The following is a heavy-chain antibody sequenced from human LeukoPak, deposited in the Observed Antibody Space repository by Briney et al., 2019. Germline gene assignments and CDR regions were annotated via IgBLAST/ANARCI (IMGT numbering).Heavy chain of an antibody. Sequence: SETLDLTCNVSGGSFSSYDWSWIRQPPGKGLEWIGYIYYSGSTNYNPSLKSRVTISVDSSKNQFSLKLSSVTAADTAVYYCARDPTDYGDQYYYVMDVWGQGTTVTVSS. D-gene: IGHD4-17*01. V-gene: IGHV4-59*01. CDR3: ARDPTDYGDQYYYVMDV. J-gene: IGHJ6*02. CDR1: GGSFSSYD. CDR2: IYYSGST.